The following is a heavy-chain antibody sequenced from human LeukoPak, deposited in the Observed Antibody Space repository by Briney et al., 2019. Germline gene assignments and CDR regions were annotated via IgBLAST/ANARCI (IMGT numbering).Heavy chain of an antibody. CDR3: ARDPYYYDSSGYYSTDY. CDR2: ISDSTSSK. J-gene: IGHJ4*02. Sequence: GGSLRLSCAASRFTFSSYGMNWVRQAPGKGLEWVSYISDSTSSKHYADSVKGRFTISRDNAKNSLYLQMNSLRDEDTAVYYCARDPYYYDSSGYYSTDYWGQGTLVTVSS. CDR1: RFTFSSYG. V-gene: IGHV3-48*02. D-gene: IGHD3-22*01.